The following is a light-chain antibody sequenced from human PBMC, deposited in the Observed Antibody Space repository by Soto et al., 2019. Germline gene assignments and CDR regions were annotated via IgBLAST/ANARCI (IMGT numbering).Light chain of an antibody. J-gene: IGLJ2*01. CDR1: SSNIGPGYG. V-gene: IGLV1-40*01. CDR3: QSYDRSLSGSV. CDR2: SDS. Sequence: QSVLTQPPSVSGAPGQRVTISCTGSSSNIGPGYGVHWYQHVPGTAPKLLIYSDSNRPSGVPDRFSASRSGTSASLAITALLAEDEAEYYCQSYDRSLSGSVFGGGTKLTVL.